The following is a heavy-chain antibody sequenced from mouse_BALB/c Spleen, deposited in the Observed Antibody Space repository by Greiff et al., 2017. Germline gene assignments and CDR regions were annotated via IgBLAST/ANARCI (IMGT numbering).Heavy chain of an antibody. CDR3: ARSGGYGYDDY. CDR1: GYTFTNYW. D-gene: IGHD1-2*01. CDR2: IYPGGGYT. Sequence: VQLQQSGAELVRPGTSVKISCKASGYTFTNYWLGWVKQRPGHGLEWIGDIYPGGGYTNYNEKFKGKATLTADTSSSTAYMQLSSLTSEDSAVYFCARSGGYGYDDYWGQGTTLTVSS. J-gene: IGHJ2*01. V-gene: IGHV1-63*02.